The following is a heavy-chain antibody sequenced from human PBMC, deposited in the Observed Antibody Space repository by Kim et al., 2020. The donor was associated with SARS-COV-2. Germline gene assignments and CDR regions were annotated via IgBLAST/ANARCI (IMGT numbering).Heavy chain of an antibody. CDR2: INHSGST. J-gene: IGHJ4*02. V-gene: IGHV4-34*01. CDR3: ARGRTIDY. CDR1: GGSFSGYY. Sequence: SETLSLTCAVYGGSFSGYYWSWIRQPPGKGLEWIGEINHSGSTNYNPSLKSRVTISVDTSKNQFSLKLSSVTAADTAVYYCARGRTIDYWGQGTLVTVSS. D-gene: IGHD1-1*01.